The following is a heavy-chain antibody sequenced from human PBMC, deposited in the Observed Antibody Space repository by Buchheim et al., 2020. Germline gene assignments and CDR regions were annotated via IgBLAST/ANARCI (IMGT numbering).Heavy chain of an antibody. J-gene: IGHJ6*02. Sequence: QVQLQESGPGLVKPSGTLSLTCAVSGRSISSSNWWSWVRQPPGKGLEWIGEIYHSGSTNYNPSLKSRVTISVDKSKNKFSLKLSSVTAADTAVYYCAREGVGYCSGGSCYSFYYGMDVWGQGTT. V-gene: IGHV4-4*02. CDR2: IYHSGST. CDR3: AREGVGYCSGGSCYSFYYGMDV. D-gene: IGHD2-15*01. CDR1: GRSISSSNW.